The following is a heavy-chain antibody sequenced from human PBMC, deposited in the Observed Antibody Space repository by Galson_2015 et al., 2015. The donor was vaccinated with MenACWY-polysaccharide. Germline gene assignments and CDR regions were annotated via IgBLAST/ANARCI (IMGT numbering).Heavy chain of an antibody. J-gene: IGHJ4*02. CDR2: IPFDGSNT. V-gene: IGHV3-30*02. CDR3: AKGGPMTTVTTVSY. CDR1: GFTFSGYG. D-gene: IGHD4-17*01. Sequence: SLRLSCAASGFTFSGYGMHWVRQAPGKGLEWVTFIPFDGSNTYYADSVKGRFTISSDNSKSTLYLQMNSLRPEDTAVYYCAKGGPMTTVTTVSYWGQGTRVTVSS.